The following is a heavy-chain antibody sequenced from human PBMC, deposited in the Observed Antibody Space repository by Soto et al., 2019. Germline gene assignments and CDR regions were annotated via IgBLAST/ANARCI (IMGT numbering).Heavy chain of an antibody. Sequence: SVKVSCKASGGTFSSYAISWVRQAPGQGLEWMGGIIPIFGTANYAQKFQGRVTITADKSTSTAYMELSSLRSEDTAVYYCARLVGCSGGSCYSEPRSTLRYYYYGMAVWGQGTTVTVSS. CDR2: IIPIFGTA. J-gene: IGHJ6*02. D-gene: IGHD2-15*01. CDR1: GGTFSSYA. CDR3: ARLVGCSGGSCYSEPRSTLRYYYYGMAV. V-gene: IGHV1-69*06.